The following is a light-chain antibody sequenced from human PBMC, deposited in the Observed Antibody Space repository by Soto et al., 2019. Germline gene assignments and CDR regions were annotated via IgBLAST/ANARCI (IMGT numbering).Light chain of an antibody. V-gene: IGLV2-14*03. CDR1: SSDVGGYNY. CDR2: DVS. Sequence: LTQPASVSGSPGQSITISCTGTSSDVGGYNYVSWYQHHPGKAPKLIIYDVSNRPSGVSNPFSGSKSGNTASLTISGLQPEDEADYYCSSYTTSNTRQIVFGTGTKVTVL. CDR3: SSYTTSNTRQIV. J-gene: IGLJ1*01.